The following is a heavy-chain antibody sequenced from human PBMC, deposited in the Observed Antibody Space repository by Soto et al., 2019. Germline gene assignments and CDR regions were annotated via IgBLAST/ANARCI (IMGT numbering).Heavy chain of an antibody. D-gene: IGHD5-18*01. J-gene: IGHJ6*03. CDR2: INSDGSST. Sequence: PGGSLRLSCAASGFTFSSYWMHWVRQASGKGLVWVSRINSDGSSTSYADPVKGRFTISRDNAKNTLYLQMNSLRAEDTAVYYCARGDTAMVSCMDVWGKGTTVTVSS. CDR3: ARGDTAMVSCMDV. V-gene: IGHV3-74*01. CDR1: GFTFSSYW.